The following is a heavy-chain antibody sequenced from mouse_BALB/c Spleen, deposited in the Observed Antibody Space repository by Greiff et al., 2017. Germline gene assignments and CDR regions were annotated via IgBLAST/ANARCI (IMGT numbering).Heavy chain of an antibody. CDR3: ARESSYYAMDY. J-gene: IGHJ4*01. V-gene: IGHV1-67*01. Sequence: VQLQQSGPELVRPGVSVKISCKGSGYTFTDYAMHWVKQSHAKSLEWIGVISTYYGNTNYNQKFKGKATMTVDKSSSTAYMELARLTSEDSAIYYCARESSYYAMDYWGQGTSVTVSS. CDR2: ISTYYGNT. CDR1: GYTFTDYA.